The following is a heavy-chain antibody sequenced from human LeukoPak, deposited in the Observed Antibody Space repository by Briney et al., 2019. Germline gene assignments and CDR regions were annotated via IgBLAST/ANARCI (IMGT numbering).Heavy chain of an antibody. J-gene: IGHJ5*02. D-gene: IGHD6-13*01. CDR2: ISSNGGST. V-gene: IGHV3-64*01. CDR1: GFTFSSYA. CDR3: ERSSAASGANCFDP. Sequence: GGSLRLSCAASGFTFSSYAMSWVRQAPGKGLEYVSAISSNGGSTYYANSVKGRFTISRDNSKNTLYLQMGSLRAEDMAVYYCERSSAASGANCFDPWGQGTLVIVSS.